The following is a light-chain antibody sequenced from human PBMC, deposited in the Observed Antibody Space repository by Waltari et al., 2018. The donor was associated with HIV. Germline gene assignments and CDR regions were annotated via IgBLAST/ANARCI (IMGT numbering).Light chain of an antibody. CDR1: QSVDSY. J-gene: IGKJ5*01. Sequence: EILLTQSPGTLSLSPGERATLSCRASQSVDSYLAWYQQKPGQAPRLLIFDASNRATGIPARFSGSGSGTDFTLTITSLEPVDFAVYYCQQRRSWPITFGQGTRLEIK. CDR2: DAS. V-gene: IGKV3-11*01. CDR3: QQRRSWPIT.